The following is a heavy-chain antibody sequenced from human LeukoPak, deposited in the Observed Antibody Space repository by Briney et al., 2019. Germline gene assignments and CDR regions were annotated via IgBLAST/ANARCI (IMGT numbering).Heavy chain of an antibody. V-gene: IGHV3-21*01. CDR3: AKGTPGYFDY. J-gene: IGHJ4*02. CDR1: GFSFSSYS. CDR2: ISSTSDYI. Sequence: GGSLRLSCAASGFSFSSYSINWVRQAPGKGLEWVSSISSTSDYIYYADSVEGRFTISRDNAKNSLFLQMNSLRAEDTAVYYCAKGTPGYFDYWGQGTLVTVSS.